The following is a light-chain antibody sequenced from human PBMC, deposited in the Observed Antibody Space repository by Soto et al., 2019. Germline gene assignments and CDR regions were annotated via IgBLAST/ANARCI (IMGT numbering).Light chain of an antibody. CDR1: QSISKS. J-gene: IGKJ1*01. V-gene: IGKV1-39*01. Sequence: DIQLTQSPSSLSASVGDRVTITCRASQSISKSLNWYQQKPGKAPNLLIYGTSISQGGVPSRFSGRGSGTGFTLTISNLQREDFATYYCQQSYSSSWTFGQGTKVDI. CDR3: QQSYSSSWT. CDR2: GTS.